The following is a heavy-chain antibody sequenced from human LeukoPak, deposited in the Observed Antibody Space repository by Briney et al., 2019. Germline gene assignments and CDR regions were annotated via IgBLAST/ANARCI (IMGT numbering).Heavy chain of an antibody. V-gene: IGHV3-30*02. CDR2: IRFAGSRK. J-gene: IGHJ4*02. CDR3: ANDIVFVYVFDN. Sequence: PGESLTLSCAASGFTISNYCMHWVRQAPDKGLEWVASIRFAGSRKHNADSVKGRFTISRDNTKKTMYLQMNALTAEDTALYYCANDIVFVYVFDNWGQGGLVTVSS. CDR1: GFTISNYC. D-gene: IGHD2-21*01.